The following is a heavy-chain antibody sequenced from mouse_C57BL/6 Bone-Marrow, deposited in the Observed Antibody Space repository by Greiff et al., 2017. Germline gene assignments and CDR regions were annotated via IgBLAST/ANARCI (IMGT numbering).Heavy chain of an antibody. CDR3: ARNLGLLLRPYYYAMDY. V-gene: IGHV2-9-1*01. CDR2: IWPGGGT. J-gene: IGHJ4*01. Sequence: VKLMESGPGLVAPSQSLSITCTVSGFSLTSYAISWVRQPPGKGLEWLGVIWPGGGTNYHSALKSSLSICKDNSKSHVFLKMNSLQTDVTARYYCARNLGLLLRPYYYAMDYWGQGTSVTVSS. D-gene: IGHD1-1*01. CDR1: GFSLTSYA.